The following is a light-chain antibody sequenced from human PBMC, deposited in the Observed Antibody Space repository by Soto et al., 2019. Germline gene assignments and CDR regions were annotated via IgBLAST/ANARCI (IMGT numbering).Light chain of an antibody. CDR3: TSYASGSSHVV. J-gene: IGLJ2*01. Sequence: QSVLTQPASVSGSPGQSITLSCTGTSSDIGGYDYVSWYQRHPGKAPKLIIYDVNNRPSGVSNRFSGSKSGNTASLTISGLQPEDEADYYCTSYASGSSHVVFGGGTKVTVL. CDR2: DVN. CDR1: SSDIGGYDY. V-gene: IGLV2-14*01.